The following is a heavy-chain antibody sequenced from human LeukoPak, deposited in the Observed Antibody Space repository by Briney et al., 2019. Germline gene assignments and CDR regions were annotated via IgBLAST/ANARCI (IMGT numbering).Heavy chain of an antibody. CDR1: GSSVSTFY. CDR3: ARGSSDVYWYLDV. D-gene: IGHD6-19*01. CDR2: IHDTGST. J-gene: IGHJ2*01. Sequence: SETLSLTCTVSGSSVSTFYWSWLRQSPGKGLEWIGFIHDTGSTAYNPSLKSRVTISLETSKNKISLMLTSVTAADTAMYYCARGSSDVYWYLDVWGRGTLVTVSS. V-gene: IGHV4-59*02.